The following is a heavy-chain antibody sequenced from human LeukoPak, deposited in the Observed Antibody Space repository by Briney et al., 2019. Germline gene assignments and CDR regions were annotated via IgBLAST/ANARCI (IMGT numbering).Heavy chain of an antibody. J-gene: IGHJ4*02. D-gene: IGHD1-1*01. CDR3: ARHRPPSGSYNAAFDY. CDR2: IYPGDSDT. Sequence: GESLKISCKGSGYTFTNNWIGWVRQTPGKGLEWMGIIYPGDSDTRYSPSFQGQVTISSDKSINTAYLQWSNLKASDSGIYYCARHRPPSGSYNAAFDYWGQGTLVTVSS. V-gene: IGHV5-51*01. CDR1: GYTFTNNW.